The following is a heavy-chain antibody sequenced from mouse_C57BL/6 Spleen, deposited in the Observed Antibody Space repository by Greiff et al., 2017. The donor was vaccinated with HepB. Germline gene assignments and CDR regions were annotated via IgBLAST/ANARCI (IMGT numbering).Heavy chain of an antibody. D-gene: IGHD1-1*02. CDR3: ARWYTVGYDMDY. CDR2: IDPSDSYT. V-gene: IGHV1-69*01. Sequence: QVQLQQPGAELVMPGASVKLSCKASGYTFTSYWMHWVKQRPGQGLEWIGEIDPSDSYTNYNQKFKGKSTLTVDKSSSTAYMQLSSLTSEDCAVYYCARWYTVGYDMDYGGQGTSVTVSS. J-gene: IGHJ4*01. CDR1: GYTFTSYW.